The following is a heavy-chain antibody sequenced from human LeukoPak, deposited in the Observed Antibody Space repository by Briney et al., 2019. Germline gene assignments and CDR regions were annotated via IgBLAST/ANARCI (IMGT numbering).Heavy chain of an antibody. CDR1: GGSISSSSYY. V-gene: IGHV4-39*01. J-gene: IGHJ5*02. CDR2: IYYSGST. CDR3: ASRGYDFWSGYYGDNWFDP. Sequence: SETLSLTCTVSGGSISSSSYYWGWTRQPPGKGLEWIGSIYYSGSTYYNPSLKSRVTISVDTSKNQFSLKLSSVTAADTAVYYCASRGYDFWSGYYGDNWFDPWRQGTLVTVSS. D-gene: IGHD3-3*01.